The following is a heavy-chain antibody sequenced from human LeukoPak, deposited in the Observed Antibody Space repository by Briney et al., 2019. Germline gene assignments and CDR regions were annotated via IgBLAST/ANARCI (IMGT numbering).Heavy chain of an antibody. D-gene: IGHD3-16*01. CDR3: AREGGGNHVDY. J-gene: IGHJ4*02. CDR2: IYYSGST. Sequence: PSETLSLTCTVSGGSISSYYWSWIRQPPGKGLEWIGYIYYSGSTNYNPSLKSRVTTSVDTSKNQFSLKLSSVTAADTAVYYCAREGGGNHVDYWGQGTLVTVSS. V-gene: IGHV4-59*12. CDR1: GGSISSYY.